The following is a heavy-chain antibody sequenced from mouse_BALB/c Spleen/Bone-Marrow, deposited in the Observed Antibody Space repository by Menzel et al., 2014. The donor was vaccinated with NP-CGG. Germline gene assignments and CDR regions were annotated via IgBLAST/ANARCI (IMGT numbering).Heavy chain of an antibody. Sequence: VQLKESGGGLVQPGESLKISCAASGFTFSSYGMSWVRQTPDKRLDLVATINSNGGSTYYPDSVKGRFTISRDNAKNTLYLQMSSLKSEDTAMYYCARDNYYDYDGFAYWGQGTLVTVSA. D-gene: IGHD2-4*01. V-gene: IGHV5-6-3*01. CDR2: INSNGGST. CDR3: ARDNYYDYDGFAY. J-gene: IGHJ3*01. CDR1: GFTFSSYG.